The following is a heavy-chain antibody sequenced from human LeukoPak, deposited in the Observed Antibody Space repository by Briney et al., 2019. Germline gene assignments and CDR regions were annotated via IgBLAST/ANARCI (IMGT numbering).Heavy chain of an antibody. D-gene: IGHD3-10*02. Sequence: PGGSLRLSCEASGFTFSNYGMGWVRQAPGKGLEWVSAITASSSSTHDADSVQGRFTISRDNFKNTLYLQMNSLRPEDTAIYYCAELGITMIGGVWGKGTTVTISS. CDR3: AELGITMIGGV. CDR2: ITASSSST. CDR1: GFTFSNYG. J-gene: IGHJ6*04. V-gene: IGHV3-23*01.